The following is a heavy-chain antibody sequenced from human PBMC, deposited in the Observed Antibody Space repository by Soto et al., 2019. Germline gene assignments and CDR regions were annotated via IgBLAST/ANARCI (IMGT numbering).Heavy chain of an antibody. J-gene: IGHJ6*02. V-gene: IGHV4-59*02. CDR2: INYSGST. CDR3: ARLAPRYRIRDYNYHALDF. D-gene: IGHD3-16*02. Sequence: SETLSLTCTVSGGSVSNYYWTWIRQPSGKGLEWISYINYSGSTDHSPSLKSRVTISLDTSKNQFSLRLISVTAADTAVYYCARLAPRYRIRDYNYHALDFWGQGTTVTVSS. CDR1: GGSVSNYY.